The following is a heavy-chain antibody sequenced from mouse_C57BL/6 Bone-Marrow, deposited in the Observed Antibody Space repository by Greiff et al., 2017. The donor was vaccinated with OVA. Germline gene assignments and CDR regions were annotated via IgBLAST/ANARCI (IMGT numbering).Heavy chain of an antibody. J-gene: IGHJ2*01. Sequence: QVQLQQSGAELARPGASVKLSCTASGYTFTSYGISWVKQRTGQGLEWIGEIYPRSGNTYYNEKFKGKATLTADKSSSTAYMELRSLTSEDSAVYFCARAYYSNYYFDYWGQGTTLTVSS. CDR2: IYPRSGNT. CDR3: ARAYYSNYYFDY. CDR1: GYTFTSYG. D-gene: IGHD2-5*01. V-gene: IGHV1-81*01.